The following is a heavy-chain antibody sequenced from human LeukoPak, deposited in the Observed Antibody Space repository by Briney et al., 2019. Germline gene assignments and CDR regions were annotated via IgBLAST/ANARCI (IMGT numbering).Heavy chain of an antibody. V-gene: IGHV1-8*01. J-gene: IGHJ4*02. D-gene: IGHD5-18*01. CDR3: ARGRGRARGYSYGN. CDR2: MNPNSGNT. CDR1: GYTFTSYD. Sequence: GASVKVSCKASGYTFTSYDINWVRQATGQGLEWMGWMNPNSGNTGYAQKFQGRVTMTRNTSTSTAYMELSSLRSEDTAVYYCARGRGRARGYSYGNWGQGTLVTVSS.